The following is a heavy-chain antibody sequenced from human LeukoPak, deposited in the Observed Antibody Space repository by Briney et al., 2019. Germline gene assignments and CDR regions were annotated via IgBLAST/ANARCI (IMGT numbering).Heavy chain of an antibody. CDR3: ATDKGQYGSGTRGFTWFDP. V-gene: IGHV4-39*07. Sequence: SEALCLTCTVSSGSLSTSNSYWGSGRQPPGNSLGWVVNIFDGGSTSYSPSRKSRVTISLDTSRNQFSLMLNSVTAADTAVYYCATDKGQYGSGTRGFTWFDPWGQGTLVTVSS. D-gene: IGHD3-10*01. CDR1: SGSLSTSNSY. J-gene: IGHJ5*02. CDR2: IFDGGST.